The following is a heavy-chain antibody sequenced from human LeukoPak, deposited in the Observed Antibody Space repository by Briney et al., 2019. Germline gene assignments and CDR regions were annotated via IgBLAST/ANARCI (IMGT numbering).Heavy chain of an antibody. CDR2: ISSSGSTI. D-gene: IGHD3-16*02. CDR1: GFTFSSYE. Sequence: GGSLRLSCAASGFTFSSYEMNWVRQAPGKGLEWVSYISSSGSTIYYADSVKGRFTISRDTSRNTLFPQMNSLRVEDSAMYYCVKRLTLGDLSIKGAFALWGQGTMVTVAS. CDR3: VKRLTLGDLSIKGAFAL. V-gene: IGHV3-48*03. J-gene: IGHJ3*01.